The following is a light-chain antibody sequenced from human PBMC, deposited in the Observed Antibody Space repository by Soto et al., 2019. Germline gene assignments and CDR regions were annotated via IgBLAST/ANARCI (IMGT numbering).Light chain of an antibody. V-gene: IGLV2-14*01. CDR3: SSYTRITTLVL. Sequence: QSVLTQPASVSGAPGQSITISCTGNRSDIGGSNYVSWYQQHPGKAPKLMIYEVTNRPSGVSDRFSGSKPGNTASLTISGLQAEDEADYYCSSYTRITTLVLFGGGTKVTVL. CDR1: RSDIGGSNY. CDR2: EVT. J-gene: IGLJ2*01.